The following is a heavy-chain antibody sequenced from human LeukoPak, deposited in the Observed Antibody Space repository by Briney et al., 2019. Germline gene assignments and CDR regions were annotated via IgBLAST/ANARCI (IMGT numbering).Heavy chain of an antibody. Sequence: PGGSLRLSCAASGFTFSSCWMHWVRQTPGKGLVWVSRINNDGSGTSYADSVKDRFTISRDNAKNILFLQMNSLRAEDTAVYYCAKGRGYCSSTSCPYFDYWGQGTLVTVSS. V-gene: IGHV3-74*01. CDR2: INNDGSGT. D-gene: IGHD2-2*01. CDR1: GFTFSSCW. CDR3: AKGRGYCSSTSCPYFDY. J-gene: IGHJ4*02.